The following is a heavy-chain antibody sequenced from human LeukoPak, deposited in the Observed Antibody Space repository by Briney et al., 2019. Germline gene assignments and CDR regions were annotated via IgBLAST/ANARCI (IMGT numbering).Heavy chain of an antibody. Sequence: SATLSLTCTVSGGSISTYYWSWIRQPPGKGLEWIGYIYYSGSTNYNPSLKSRVTISVDTSKNQFSLKLNSVTATDTAVYYCARVGRSSGWYNFDYWGQGTPVTVSS. CDR1: GGSISTYY. CDR2: IYYSGST. D-gene: IGHD6-19*01. J-gene: IGHJ4*02. V-gene: IGHV4-59*01. CDR3: ARVGRSSGWYNFDY.